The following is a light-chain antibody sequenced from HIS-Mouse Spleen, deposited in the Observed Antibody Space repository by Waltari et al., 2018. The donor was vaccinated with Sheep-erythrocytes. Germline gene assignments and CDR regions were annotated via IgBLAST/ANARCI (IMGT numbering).Light chain of an antibody. Sequence: QSALTQPRSVSGSPGPSVTIPCTGTRRDVGGSNYVPWYQQHPGKAPKLMIYDVSKRPSGVPDRFSGSKSGNTASLTISGLQAEDEADYYCCSYAGSYNHVFATGTKVTVL. CDR3: CSYAGSYNHV. CDR2: DVS. J-gene: IGLJ1*01. V-gene: IGLV2-11*01. CDR1: RRDVGGSNY.